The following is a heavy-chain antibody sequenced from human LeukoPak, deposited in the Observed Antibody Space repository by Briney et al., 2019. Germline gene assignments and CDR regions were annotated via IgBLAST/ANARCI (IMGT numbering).Heavy chain of an antibody. J-gene: IGHJ4*02. CDR1: GYTFTSYY. D-gene: IGHD3-10*01. V-gene: IGHV1-46*01. Sequence: ASVKVSCKASGYTFTSYYMHWVRQAPGQGLEWMGIINPSGGSTSYAQKFQGRVTMTRDTSTSTVYMELSSLRSEDTAVYYCARDMAATYYYGSGSLPLDYWGQGTLVTVSS. CDR2: INPSGGST. CDR3: ARDMAATYYYGSGSLPLDY.